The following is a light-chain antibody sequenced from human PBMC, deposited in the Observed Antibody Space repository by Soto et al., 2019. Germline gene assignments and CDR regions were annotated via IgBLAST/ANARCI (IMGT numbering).Light chain of an antibody. CDR3: QQYNNWPLT. Sequence: EIMMTQSPATLSVSTGEIATLSCRASQSVSSNLAWYQQKPGQAPRLLIYGASTRATGIPARFSGSGSGTEFTLTISSLQSEDFAVYYCQQYNNWPLTFGGGTKVEIK. J-gene: IGKJ4*01. CDR1: QSVSSN. V-gene: IGKV3-15*01. CDR2: GAS.